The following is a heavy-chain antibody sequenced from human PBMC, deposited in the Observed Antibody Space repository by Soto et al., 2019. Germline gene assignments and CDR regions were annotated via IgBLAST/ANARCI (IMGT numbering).Heavy chain of an antibody. V-gene: IGHV1-18*04. J-gene: IGHJ5*02. CDR2: ISAYNGDT. Sequence: VQLVQSGAEVKKPGASVKVSCKASGYTFTSYGITWVRQAPGQGLEWMGWISAYNGDTNNEQKVQGRVTMTTDTSTGTVYMELKSLKSDDTAVYFCARDQEYSTSGLYWFDLWGQGTLVTVSS. CDR3: ARDQEYSTSGLYWFDL. D-gene: IGHD6-6*01. CDR1: GYTFTSYG.